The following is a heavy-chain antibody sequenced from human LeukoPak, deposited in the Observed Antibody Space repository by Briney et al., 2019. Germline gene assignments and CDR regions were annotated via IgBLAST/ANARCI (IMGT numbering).Heavy chain of an antibody. D-gene: IGHD5-24*01. J-gene: IGHJ6*03. CDR1: GYTFTSYY. Sequence: ASVKVSCKASGYTFTSYYMHWVRQAPGQGLEWMGIINPSGGSTSYAQKFQGRVTMTRDMSTSTVYMELSSLRSEDTAVYYCARAMAAGPNYYYYYMDVWGKGNPGHRLL. CDR2: INPSGGST. CDR3: ARAMAAGPNYYYYYMDV. V-gene: IGHV1-46*01.